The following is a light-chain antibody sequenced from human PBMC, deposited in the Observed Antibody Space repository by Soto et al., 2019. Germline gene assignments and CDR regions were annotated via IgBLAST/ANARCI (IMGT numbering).Light chain of an antibody. Sequence: IQMNQSPSSLSASVGDRVTITCPASQDIKHYLNWYQQKPGKAPNLLIFAAANLKTAVPSRFSGGGSERHSAFTLSSLQPEDVATYYCQQYGHLPPLSFGGGTKVEIK. V-gene: IGKV1-33*01. CDR1: QDIKHY. CDR2: AAA. J-gene: IGKJ4*01. CDR3: QQYGHLPPLS.